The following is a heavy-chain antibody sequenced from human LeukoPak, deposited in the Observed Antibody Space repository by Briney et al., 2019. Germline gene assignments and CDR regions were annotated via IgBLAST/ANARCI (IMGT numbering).Heavy chain of an antibody. CDR2: ISGSGSST. J-gene: IGHJ6*02. Sequence: GGSLRLSCAASGFTFSSYGMSWVRQAPRKGLEWVSLISGSGSSTYYADSVKGRFTISRDNSKNTLYLQMNSLKTEDTAVYYCTTGNWNYISDYYYYGMDVWGQGATVTVSS. CDR3: TTGNWNYISDYYYYGMDV. V-gene: IGHV3-23*01. D-gene: IGHD1-7*01. CDR1: GFTFSSYG.